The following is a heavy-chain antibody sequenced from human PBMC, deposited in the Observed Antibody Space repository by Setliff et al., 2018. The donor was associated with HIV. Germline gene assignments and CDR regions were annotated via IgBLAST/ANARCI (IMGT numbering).Heavy chain of an antibody. CDR3: AKGAGFYGDYTFDH. D-gene: IGHD4-17*01. CDR1: GPSINIHY. CDR2: IYSTGST. J-gene: IGHJ4*02. Sequence: SETLSLTCTVSGPSINIHYWSWIRQSPGKAFEWIGYIYSTGSTNYNPSLQSRVTITMVASRNQFSLKVTSVTAADTAVYYCAKGAGFYGDYTFDHWGQGRQVT. V-gene: IGHV4-59*11.